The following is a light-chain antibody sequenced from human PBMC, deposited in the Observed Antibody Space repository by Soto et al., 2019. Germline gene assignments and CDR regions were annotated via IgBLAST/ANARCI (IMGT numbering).Light chain of an antibody. CDR3: QQRSDWYT. CDR1: QSINNY. Sequence: EIVLTQSPATLSLSPGERATLSCRASQSINNYLSWYQQRPGQAPRLLIYDASNRATATPARFSGSGSGTDFTLTISSRGPDDFAVYYCQQRSDWYTFGQGTKLEIK. V-gene: IGKV3-11*01. CDR2: DAS. J-gene: IGKJ2*01.